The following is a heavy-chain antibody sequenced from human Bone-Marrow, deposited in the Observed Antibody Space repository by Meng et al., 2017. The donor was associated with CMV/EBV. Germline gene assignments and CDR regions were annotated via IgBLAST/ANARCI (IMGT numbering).Heavy chain of an antibody. CDR2: ISSSSSYI. CDR3: ARDIRGYSSSWYWGVFDY. J-gene: IGHJ4*02. D-gene: IGHD6-13*01. CDR1: GFTFSSYS. Sequence: GESLKISCAASGFTFSSYSMNWVRQAPGKGLEWVSSISSSSSYIYYADSVKGRFTISRDNAKNSLYLQMNSLRAEDTAVYYCARDIRGYSSSWYWGVFDYWGQGTRVTVSS. V-gene: IGHV3-21*01.